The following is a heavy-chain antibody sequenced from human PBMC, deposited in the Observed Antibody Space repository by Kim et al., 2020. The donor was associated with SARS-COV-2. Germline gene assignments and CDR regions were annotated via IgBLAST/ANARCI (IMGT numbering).Heavy chain of an antibody. Sequence: GGSLRLSCAASGFTFSSYDMHWVRQAPGKGLEWVSAIGTAGDTYYPGSVKGRFTISRENAKNSLYLQMNSLRAGDTAVYYCAREYREITIFGVVTYGMDVWGQGTTVTVSS. CDR1: GFTFSSYD. V-gene: IGHV3-13*01. CDR2: IGTAGDT. CDR3: AREYREITIFGVVTYGMDV. J-gene: IGHJ6*02. D-gene: IGHD3-3*01.